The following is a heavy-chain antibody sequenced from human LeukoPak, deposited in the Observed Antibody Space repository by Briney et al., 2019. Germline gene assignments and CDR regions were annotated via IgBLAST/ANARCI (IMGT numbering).Heavy chain of an antibody. CDR1: GGSISSRGYY. V-gene: IGHV4-39*07. Sequence: SSETLSLTCTVSGGSISSRGYYWGWIRQPPGKGLEWIGSMYYSGSTYYNPSLKSRVTISVDTSKNHFSLKLSSVTAADTAVYYCARGSYEYIDQWGQGLLVTVSS. CDR2: MYYSGST. D-gene: IGHD3-16*01. J-gene: IGHJ4*02. CDR3: ARGSYEYIDQ.